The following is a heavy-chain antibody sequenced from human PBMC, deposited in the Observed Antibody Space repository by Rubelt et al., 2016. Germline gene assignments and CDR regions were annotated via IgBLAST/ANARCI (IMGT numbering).Heavy chain of an antibody. D-gene: IGHD2-2*01. J-gene: IGHJ6*02. CDR2: IRYDGSNK. CDR3: ARAQGDCSSTSCYAYYYYYGMDV. V-gene: IGHV3-30*02. Sequence: PGKGLEWVAFIRYDGSNKYYADSVKGRFTISRDNSKNTLYLQMNSLRAEDTAVYYCARAQGDCSSTSCYAYYYYYGMDVWGQGTTVTVSS.